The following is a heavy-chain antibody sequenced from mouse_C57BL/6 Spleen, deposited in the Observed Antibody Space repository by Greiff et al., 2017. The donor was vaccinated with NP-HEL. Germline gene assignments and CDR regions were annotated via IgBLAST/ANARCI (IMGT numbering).Heavy chain of an antibody. D-gene: IGHD1-1*01. CDR3: ARGATVVAEDDY. CDR1: GYTFTDYY. CDR2: INPYNGGT. J-gene: IGHJ2*01. Sequence: VQLQQSGPVLVKPGASVKMSCKASGYTFTDYYMNWVKQSHGKSLEWIGVINPYNGGTSYNQKFKGKATLTVDKSSSTAYMELNSLTSEDSAVYYCARGATVVAEDDYWGQGTTLTVSS. V-gene: IGHV1-19*01.